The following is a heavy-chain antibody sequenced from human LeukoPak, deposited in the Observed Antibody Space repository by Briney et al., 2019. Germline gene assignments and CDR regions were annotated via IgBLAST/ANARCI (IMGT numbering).Heavy chain of an antibody. J-gene: IGHJ6*03. CDR2: IIPILGIA. CDR3: ARRPYYYDSSGYYPTYYYYYMDV. D-gene: IGHD3-22*01. CDR1: GGTFSGYA. Sequence: GASVKVSCKASGGTFSGYAISWVRQAPGQGLEWMGRIIPILGIANYAQKFQGRVTITADKSTSTAYMELSSLRSEDTAVYYCARRPYYYDSSGYYPTYYYYYMDVWGKGTTVTVSS. V-gene: IGHV1-69*04.